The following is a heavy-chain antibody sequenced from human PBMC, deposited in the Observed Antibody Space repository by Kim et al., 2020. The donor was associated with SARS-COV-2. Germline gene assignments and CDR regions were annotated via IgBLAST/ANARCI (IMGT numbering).Heavy chain of an antibody. V-gene: IGHV3-23*01. J-gene: IGHJ4*02. CDR3: AKKFDWHHGGGTDYTCGFEK. D-gene: IGHD3-10*01. Sequence: GGSLRLSCAASGLTFVTYAMVWVRQAPGKGLEWVSAISGGGEYKYYADSVNGRFTISRDNSKNTLYLQMNSRRADDTAVYYCAKKFDWHHGGGTDYTCGFEKWGQGPRVTVSS. CDR1: GLTFVTYA. CDR2: ISGGGEYK.